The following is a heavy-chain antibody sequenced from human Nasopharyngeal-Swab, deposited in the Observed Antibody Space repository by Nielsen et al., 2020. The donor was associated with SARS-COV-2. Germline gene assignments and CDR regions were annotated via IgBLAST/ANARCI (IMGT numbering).Heavy chain of an antibody. V-gene: IGHV1-18*01. CDR2: ISAYNGNT. CDR3: ARDVMVRGLIPRPLDY. D-gene: IGHD3-10*01. CDR1: GYILSNYG. J-gene: IGHJ4*02. Sequence: ASVKVSCKASGYILSNYGISWVRQAPGQGLEWMGWISAYNGNTNYALKLQGRVTMTTDTSTSTAYMEVRSLRSDDTAVYYCARDVMVRGLIPRPLDYWGQGTLVTVSS.